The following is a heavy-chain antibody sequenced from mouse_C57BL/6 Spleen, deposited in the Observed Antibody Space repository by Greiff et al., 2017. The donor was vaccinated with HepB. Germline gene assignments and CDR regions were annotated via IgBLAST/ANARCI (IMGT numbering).Heavy chain of an antibody. V-gene: IGHV1-75*01. CDR3: ARGGQIRLPYYFDY. CDR2: IFPGSGST. Sequence: QVQLKESGPELVKPGASVKISCKASGYTFTDYYINWVKQRPGQGLEWIGWIFPGSGSTYYNEKFKGKATLTVDKSSSTAYMLLSSLTSEDSAVYFCARGGQIRLPYYFDYWGQGTTLTVSS. J-gene: IGHJ2*01. D-gene: IGHD3-2*02. CDR1: GYTFTDYY.